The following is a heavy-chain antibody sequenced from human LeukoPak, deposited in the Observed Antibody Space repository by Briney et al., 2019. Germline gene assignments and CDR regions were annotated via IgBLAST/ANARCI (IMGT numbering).Heavy chain of an antibody. Sequence: TGESLKISCAASGFTFNKSWMTWVRQTPGKGLEWVANINADGRAEYYVDSVKGRFAISRDNAKSSVFLQMNNLRAEDTAVYYCAKWGSTWGFDNWGQGTLVTVSS. D-gene: IGHD7-27*01. CDR2: INADGRAE. J-gene: IGHJ4*02. CDR3: AKWGSTWGFDN. CDR1: GFTFNKSW. V-gene: IGHV3-7*01.